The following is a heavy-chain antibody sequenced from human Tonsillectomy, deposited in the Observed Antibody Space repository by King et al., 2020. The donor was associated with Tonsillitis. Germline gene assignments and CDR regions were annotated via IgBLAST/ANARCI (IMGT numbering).Heavy chain of an antibody. CDR3: TTARGGSYGELDY. Sequence: VQLVESGGGLVKPGGSLRLSCAASGFTFSNAWMSWVRQAPGKGLEWVGRIKSKTDGGTTDYAAPVKGRFTISRDDSKNTLYLQMNSLKTEDTAVYYCTTARGGSYGELDYWGQGTLVTVSS. J-gene: IGHJ4*02. CDR1: GFTFSNAW. V-gene: IGHV3-15*01. D-gene: IGHD1-26*01. CDR2: IKSKTDGGTT.